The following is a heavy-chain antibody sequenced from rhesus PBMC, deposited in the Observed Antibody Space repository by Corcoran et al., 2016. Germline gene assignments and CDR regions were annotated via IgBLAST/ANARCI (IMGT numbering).Heavy chain of an antibody. D-gene: IGHD3-16*01. CDR1: GGSISDDYY. Sequence: QVQLQESGPGLVKPSETLSLTCAVSGGSISDDYYWSWIRQPPGKGLEWIGDIYGSGGGTNDNPHLKNRVTISIDTSKTQFSLKLSSVTAADTAVYYCAREGYYYSGSYYYDFDYWGQGVLVTVSS. J-gene: IGHJ4*01. V-gene: IGHV4-106*01. CDR2: IYGSGGGT. CDR3: AREGYYYSGSYYYDFDY.